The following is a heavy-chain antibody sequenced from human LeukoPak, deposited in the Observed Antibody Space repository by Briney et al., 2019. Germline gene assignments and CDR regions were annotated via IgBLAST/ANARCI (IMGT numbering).Heavy chain of an antibody. J-gene: IGHJ3*02. Sequence: GGSLRLSCAASGFTFSSYSMNWGRQAPGKGLEWVSSISISSSYIYYADCVKGRFTIYRDHAKTSLYLQINSLSAEDTALSYCARRGNAFDIWGQGTMVTVSS. CDR1: GFTFSSYS. CDR3: ARRGNAFDI. V-gene: IGHV3-21*06. CDR2: ISISSSYI. D-gene: IGHD3-16*01.